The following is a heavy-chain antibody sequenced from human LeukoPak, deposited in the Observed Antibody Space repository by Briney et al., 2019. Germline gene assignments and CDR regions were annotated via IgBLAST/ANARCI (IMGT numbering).Heavy chain of an antibody. D-gene: IGHD2-2*01. CDR2: ISSSSSYI. V-gene: IGHV3-21*01. CDR1: GFTFNSYS. Sequence: GGSLRLSCAASGFTFNSYSMNWVRQAPGKGLEWVSSISSSSSYIYYADSVKGRFTISRDNAKNSLYLQMNSLRAEDTAVYYCARMAGGWGACSSTSCYLDYWGQGTLVTVSS. J-gene: IGHJ4*02. CDR3: ARMAGGWGACSSTSCYLDY.